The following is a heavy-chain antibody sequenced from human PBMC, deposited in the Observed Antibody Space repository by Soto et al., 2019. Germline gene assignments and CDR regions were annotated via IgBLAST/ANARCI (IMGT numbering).Heavy chain of an antibody. J-gene: IGHJ3*02. CDR3: ARDQRAYDI. Sequence: GGSLRLSCAASGFTFGNYAMHWVRQAPGKGLEFVSVIRSNGGSTNYANSVKGRFTISRDNSKNTLYLQMGSLRPEDTAVYYCARDQRAYDIWGQGTMVTVSS. D-gene: IGHD6-25*01. CDR1: GFTFGNYA. CDR2: IRSNGGST. V-gene: IGHV3-64*01.